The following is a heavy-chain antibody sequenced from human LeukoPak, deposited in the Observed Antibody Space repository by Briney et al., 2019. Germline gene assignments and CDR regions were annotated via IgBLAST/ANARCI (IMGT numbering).Heavy chain of an antibody. V-gene: IGHV1-69*01. CDR3: ARDLRVSGWYLPFYYYYGMDV. J-gene: IGHJ6*02. Sequence: GASVKVSCKASGGTFSSYAISWVRQAPGQGLEWMGGIMPIFGTANYAQKFQGRVTITADESTSTAYMELSSLRSEDTAVYYCARDLRVSGWYLPFYYYYGMDVWGQGTTVTVSS. D-gene: IGHD6-19*01. CDR1: GGTFSSYA. CDR2: IMPIFGTA.